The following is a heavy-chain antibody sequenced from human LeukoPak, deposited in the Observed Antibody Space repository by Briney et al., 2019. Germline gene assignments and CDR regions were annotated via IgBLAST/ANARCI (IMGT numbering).Heavy chain of an antibody. D-gene: IGHD3-22*01. V-gene: IGHV1-18*01. CDR1: GYTFISYG. J-gene: IGHJ4*02. Sequence: ASVKVSCKASGYTFISYGISWMRQAPGQGLEWMGWISAYNGNTNNAQKFQGRVTVTTDTSTSTAYMEPRSLRSDDTAVYYCARDDRSGYYDDWGQGTLVTVSS. CDR3: ARDDRSGYYDD. CDR2: ISAYNGNT.